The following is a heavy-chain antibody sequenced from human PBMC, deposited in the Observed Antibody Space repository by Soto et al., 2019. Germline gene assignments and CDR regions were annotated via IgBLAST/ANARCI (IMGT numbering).Heavy chain of an antibody. CDR3: AKGVPGIAVAGTGYFQH. D-gene: IGHD6-19*01. CDR2: FKSKTDGGTT. J-gene: IGHJ1*01. Sequence: PGGSLRLSCAASGFTFTNAWINWVRQAPGKGLEWVGRFKSKTDGGTTDYAAPVKGRFIISRDDSKDTLYLQMNSLKTEDTAVYYCAKGVPGIAVAGTGYFQHWGQGTLVTVSS. CDR1: GFTFTNAW. V-gene: IGHV3-15*07.